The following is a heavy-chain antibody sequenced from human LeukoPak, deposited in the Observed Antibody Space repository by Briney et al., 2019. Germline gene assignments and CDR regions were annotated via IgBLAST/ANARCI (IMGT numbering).Heavy chain of an antibody. V-gene: IGHV3-33*01. CDR3: ARDSLFRAEYSYGQGIFDY. D-gene: IGHD5-18*01. CDR1: GFTFSSYG. Sequence: GGSLRLSFAASGFTFSSYGMHWVRQAPGKGLEWVAVIWYDGSNKYYADSVKGRFTISRDNSKNTLYLQMNSLRAEDTAVYYCARDSLFRAEYSYGQGIFDYWGQGTLVTVSS. CDR2: IWYDGSNK. J-gene: IGHJ4*02.